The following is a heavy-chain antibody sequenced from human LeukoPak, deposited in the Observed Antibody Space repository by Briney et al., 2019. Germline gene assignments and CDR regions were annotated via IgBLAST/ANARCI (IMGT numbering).Heavy chain of an antibody. V-gene: IGHV3-48*01. CDR1: GFTFSSYS. CDR3: ARDRRPLVGIDY. Sequence: GGSLRLSCAASGFTFSSYSMNWVRQAPGKGLEWVSYISSSSTIYYADSVKGRFTISRDNAKNSLYLQMNSLRAEDTAVYYCARDRRPLVGIDYWGQGTLVTVSS. D-gene: IGHD2-15*01. CDR2: ISSSSTI. J-gene: IGHJ4*02.